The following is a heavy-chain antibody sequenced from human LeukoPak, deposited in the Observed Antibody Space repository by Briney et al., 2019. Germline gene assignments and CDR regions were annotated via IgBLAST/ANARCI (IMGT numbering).Heavy chain of an antibody. J-gene: IGHJ4*02. CDR3: TRGQGYGDYGDY. CDR2: INHSGST. V-gene: IGHV4-34*01. Sequence: SETLSLTCAVHGGSFSGYYWSWIRQPPGKGLEWIGEINHSGSTNYNPSLKSRVTISVDTSKNQFSLKLTSVTAADTAVYYCTRGQGYGDYGDYWGQGTLVTVSS. CDR1: GGSFSGYY. D-gene: IGHD4-17*01.